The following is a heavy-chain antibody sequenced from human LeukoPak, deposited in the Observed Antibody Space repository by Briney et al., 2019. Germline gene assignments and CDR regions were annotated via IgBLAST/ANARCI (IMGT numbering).Heavy chain of an antibody. CDR1: GYSISSGYX. CDR3: ARLRDYYYMDV. CDR2: IYHSGST. V-gene: IGHV4-38-2*01. J-gene: IGHJ6*03. Sequence: LTCAVXGYSISSGYXWGWIRPPPGKGLEWIGSIYHSGSTYYNPSLKSRVTISGDTSKNQFSLKLSSVTAADTAVYYCARLRDYYYMDVWGKGTTVTVSS.